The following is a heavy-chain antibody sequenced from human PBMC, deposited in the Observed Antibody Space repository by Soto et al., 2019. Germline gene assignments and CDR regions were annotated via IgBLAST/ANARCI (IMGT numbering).Heavy chain of an antibody. V-gene: IGHV3-7*05. Sequence: PGGSLRLSCAASGFTFSSYWMSWVRQAPGKGLEWVANIKQDGSEKYYVDSVKGRFTISRDNAKNSLYLQMNSLRAEDTAVYYCARAPPYYYDSSGSKTAFDIWDQGTMVTVSS. CDR3: ARAPPYYYDSSGSKTAFDI. J-gene: IGHJ3*02. D-gene: IGHD3-22*01. CDR2: IKQDGSEK. CDR1: GFTFSSYW.